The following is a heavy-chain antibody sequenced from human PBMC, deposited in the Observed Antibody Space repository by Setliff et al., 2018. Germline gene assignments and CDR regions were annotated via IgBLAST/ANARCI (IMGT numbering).Heavy chain of an antibody. CDR2: INPNSGDT. J-gene: IGHJ5*02. D-gene: IGHD1-26*01. V-gene: IGHV1-2*06. CDR3: VRSGKFGMRFWFDQ. CDR1: GNRFTDYN. Sequence: GASVKVSCKASGNRFTDYNLHWVRQAPGQGLDWMGRINPNSGDTHSAQKFQGRVTMTRDTSINTAYMELSSLTSDDTAFYYCVRSGKFGMRFWFDQWGQGTLVTSPQ.